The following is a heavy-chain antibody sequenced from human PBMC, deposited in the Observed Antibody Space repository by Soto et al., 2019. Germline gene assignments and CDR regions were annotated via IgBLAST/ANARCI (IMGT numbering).Heavy chain of an antibody. J-gene: IGHJ4*02. V-gene: IGHV3-9*01. D-gene: IGHD1-20*01. Sequence: EVQLVESGGGLIEPGRSLRLSCAASGFNFDDHAMNWVRLAPGTGLEWVSGISANGAFDGYANSVRGRFSISRDNAKNSLFLQMNSLRREDTAVYYCTRDIFRTITTIDYWGQGTLVTVSS. CDR3: TRDIFRTITTIDY. CDR2: ISANGAFD. CDR1: GFNFDDHA.